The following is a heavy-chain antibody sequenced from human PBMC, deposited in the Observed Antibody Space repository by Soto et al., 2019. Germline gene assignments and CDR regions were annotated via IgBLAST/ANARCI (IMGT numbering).Heavy chain of an antibody. CDR3: AREIGGRYCSGGSCYSRYYYYYMDV. D-gene: IGHD2-15*01. Sequence: SETLSLTCAVYGGSFGGYYGSWIRQPPGKGLEWIGEINHSGSTNYNPSLKSRVTISVDTSKNQFSLKLSSVTAADTAVYYCAREIGGRYCSGGSCYSRYYYYYMDVWGKGTTVTVSS. CDR2: INHSGST. J-gene: IGHJ6*03. V-gene: IGHV4-34*01. CDR1: GGSFGGYY.